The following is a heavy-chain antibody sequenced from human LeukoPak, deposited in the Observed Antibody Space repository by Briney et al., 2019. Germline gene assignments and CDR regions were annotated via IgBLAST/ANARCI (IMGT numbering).Heavy chain of an antibody. V-gene: IGHV1-18*01. CDR2: ISAYNGNT. D-gene: IGHD1-26*01. CDR1: GYTFTSYG. CDR3: ARDYSGSYYYYYYMDV. Sequence: ASVKVSCKASGYTFTSYGISWVRQAPGQGLEWMGWISAYNGNTNYAQKLQGRVTMTTDTSTSTAYMELRSLRSDDTAVYYCARDYSGSYYYYYYMDVWGKGTTVTVPS. J-gene: IGHJ6*03.